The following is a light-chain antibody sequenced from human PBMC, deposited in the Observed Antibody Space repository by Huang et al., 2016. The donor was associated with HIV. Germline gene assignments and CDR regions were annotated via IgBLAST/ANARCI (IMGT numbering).Light chain of an antibody. V-gene: IGKV3-11*01. CDR1: QSVSHY. CDR3: QESDTWPRLT. J-gene: IGKJ4*01. Sequence: IVLTQTPASLSLSAGERATLSCRASQSVSHYLAWYQHKPGQPPRLLIYGASRRATDIPARVNGSGAGTDFTLTISSLEAEDSALYYCQESDTWPRLTLGGGTKVEIK. CDR2: GAS.